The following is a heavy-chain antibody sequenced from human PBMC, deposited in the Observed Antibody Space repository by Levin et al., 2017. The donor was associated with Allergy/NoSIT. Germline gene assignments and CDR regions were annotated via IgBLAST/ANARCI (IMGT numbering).Heavy chain of an antibody. CDR2: INHSGST. CDR3: ERWRIVVVPAAISRGGWFDP. J-gene: IGHJ5*02. V-gene: IGHV4-34*01. Sequence: SETLSLTCAVYRGSFSGYYWSWIRQPPGKGLEWIREINHSGSTNYNPSLKSRVTISVDTSKNQFSLKLSSVTAADTAVYYCERWRIVVVPAAISRGGWFDPWGQGTLVTVSS. CDR1: RGSFSGYY. D-gene: IGHD2-2*02.